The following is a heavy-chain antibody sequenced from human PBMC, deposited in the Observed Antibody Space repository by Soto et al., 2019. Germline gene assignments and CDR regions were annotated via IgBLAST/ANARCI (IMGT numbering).Heavy chain of an antibody. CDR2: IYSSEST. CDR3: ARDRLTDSSGSHFDY. CDR1: CGSISSFY. D-gene: IGHD3-22*01. V-gene: IGHV4-4*07. Sequence: PSETLSLTCTVSCGSISSFYWSWIRQPAGKALEWIGRIYSSESTNYNPSLKSRVTMSVDTSKNQFSLKLSSVTAADTAVYYCARDRLTDSSGSHFDYWGQGTLVTVSS. J-gene: IGHJ4*02.